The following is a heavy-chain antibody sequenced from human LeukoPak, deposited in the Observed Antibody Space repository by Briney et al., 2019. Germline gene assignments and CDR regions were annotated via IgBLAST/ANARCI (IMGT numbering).Heavy chain of an antibody. J-gene: IGHJ4*02. CDR2: IYYSGST. CDR3: ARHAIDSSGYYLDYFDY. D-gene: IGHD3-22*01. V-gene: IGHV4-39*01. Sequence: PSDTLPLTCTFSGCDISSRPYYWGWIRQPPAKLLERLGTIYYSGSTYYNPSLKSRVTISVDTSKNQFSLKLSSVTAADTAVYYCARHAIDSSGYYLDYFDYWGQGTLVTVSS. CDR1: GCDISSRPYY.